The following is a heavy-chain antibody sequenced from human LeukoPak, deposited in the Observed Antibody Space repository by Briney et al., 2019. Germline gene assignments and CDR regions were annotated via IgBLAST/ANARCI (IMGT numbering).Heavy chain of an antibody. CDR1: GYTFTSYD. J-gene: IGHJ5*02. V-gene: IGHV1-8*01. CDR3: ARGKARRELANWFDP. Sequence: ASVKVSCKASGYTFTSYDINWVRQATGQGLEWMGWMNPNSGNTGYAQKFQGRVTMTRNTSISTAYMELSSLRSEYTAVYYCARGKARRELANWFDPWGQGTLVTVSS. D-gene: IGHD3-10*01. CDR2: MNPNSGNT.